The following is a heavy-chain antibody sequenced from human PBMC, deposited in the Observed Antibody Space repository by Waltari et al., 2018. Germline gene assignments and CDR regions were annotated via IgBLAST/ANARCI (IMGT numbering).Heavy chain of an antibody. D-gene: IGHD6-13*01. CDR2: INHSGST. J-gene: IGHJ5*02. V-gene: IGHV4-34*01. Sequence: QVQLQQWGAGLLKPSETLSLTCAVYGGSFSGYYWSWIRQPPGKGLEWIGEINHSGSTNYNPSLKSRVTISVDTSKNQFSLKLSSVTAADTAVYYCATKIAAAGTMINTWGQGTLVTVSS. CDR3: ATKIAAAGTMINT. CDR1: GGSFSGYY.